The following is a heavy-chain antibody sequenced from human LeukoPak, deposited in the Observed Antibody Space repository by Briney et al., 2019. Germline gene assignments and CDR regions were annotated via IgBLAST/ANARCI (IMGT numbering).Heavy chain of an antibody. J-gene: IGHJ6*02. CDR3: TREVLVRGVRYHGMDV. Sequence: GGSLSLSCAASGFTFSSYAMSWVRQAPGKGLEWVSAISGSGANTYYADSAKGRFTISRDISKNTQYLQMNSLRGEDTAVYFCTREVLVRGVRYHGMDVWGQGTTVTVSS. CDR2: ISGSGANT. D-gene: IGHD3-10*01. V-gene: IGHV3-23*01. CDR1: GFTFSSYA.